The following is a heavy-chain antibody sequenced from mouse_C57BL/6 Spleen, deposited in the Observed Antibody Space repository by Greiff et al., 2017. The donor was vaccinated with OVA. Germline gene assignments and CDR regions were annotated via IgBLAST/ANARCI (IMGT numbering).Heavy chain of an antibody. CDR1: GFTFSSYA. CDR3: AREGDSNSFAY. Sequence: EVKLVESGGGLVKPGGSLKLSCAASGFTFSSYAMSWVRQTPEKRLEWVATISDGGSYTYYPDNVKGRFTISRDNAKNNLYLQMSQLKSEDTAMYYCAREGDSNSFAYWGQGTLVTVSA. J-gene: IGHJ3*01. V-gene: IGHV5-4*01. CDR2: ISDGGSYT. D-gene: IGHD2-5*01.